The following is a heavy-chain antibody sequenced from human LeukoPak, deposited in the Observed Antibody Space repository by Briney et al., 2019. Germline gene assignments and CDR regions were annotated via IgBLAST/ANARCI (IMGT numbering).Heavy chain of an antibody. V-gene: IGHV4-4*07. CDR1: GGSMSGYF. Sequence: SETLSLTCTVSGGSMSGYFWTWVRQAAGKGLGWIGRIYSSGSTKYNPSLKSRVTISLDMSKSQFSLKLTSVTAADTAAYYCARGYSTGSKSFSLYYYMDVWGKGTTVAV. D-gene: IGHD2-8*02. CDR2: IYSSGST. CDR3: ARGYSTGSKSFSLYYYMDV. J-gene: IGHJ6*03.